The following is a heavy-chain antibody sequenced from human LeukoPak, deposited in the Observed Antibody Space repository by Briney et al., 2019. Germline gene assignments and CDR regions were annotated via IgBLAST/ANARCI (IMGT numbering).Heavy chain of an antibody. CDR2: ISGSGGST. D-gene: IGHD2-21*01. J-gene: IGHJ4*02. V-gene: IGHV3-23*01. CDR3: AKDSQHIVVVIAIGAFDH. CDR1: GFTFSSYA. Sequence: SGGSLRLSCAASGFTFSSYAMSWVRQAPGKGLEWVSAISGSGGSTYYADSVKGRFTISRDNSKNTLYLQMNSLRAEDTAVYYCAKDSQHIVVVIAIGAFDHWGQGTLVTVSS.